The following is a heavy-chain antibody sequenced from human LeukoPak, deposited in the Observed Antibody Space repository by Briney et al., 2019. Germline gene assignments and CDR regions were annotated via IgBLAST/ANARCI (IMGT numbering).Heavy chain of an antibody. V-gene: IGHV5-51*01. J-gene: IGHJ6*02. D-gene: IGHD3-10*01. Sequence: PGESLTISCQTAGYSFTDYWIGWVRQMPGKGLEWMGIIYPGDSDTRYSPSFQGQVTISADKSIRTAYLQWSLKASDTAIYYCARSDQLRWFGEPRRPFYYGMDVWGQGSTVTVS. CDR3: ARSDQLRWFGEPRRPFYYGMDV. CDR2: IYPGDSDT. CDR1: GYSFTDYW.